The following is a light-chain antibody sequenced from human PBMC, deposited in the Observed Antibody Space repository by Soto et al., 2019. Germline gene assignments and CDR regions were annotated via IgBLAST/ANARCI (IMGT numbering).Light chain of an antibody. CDR3: QQYNLWPPLT. V-gene: IGKV3-15*01. Sequence: EIMMTQPPATLPVSPGQRATLSCRASQSVGRNLAWYQQKPGQAPRLLIYGASTRATGIPDRFSGSASGTEFTLTISSLHSEDFAIYSCQQYNLWPPLTFCGETKVEIK. J-gene: IGKJ4*01. CDR1: QSVGRN. CDR2: GAS.